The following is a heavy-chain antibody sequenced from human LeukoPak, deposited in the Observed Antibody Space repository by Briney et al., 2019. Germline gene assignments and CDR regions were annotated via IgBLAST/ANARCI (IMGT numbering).Heavy chain of an antibody. Sequence: PGGSLRLSCAASGFTFSDYYMSWIRQAPGKGLEWVSYISSSGSTIYYADSVKGRFTISRDNAKNSLYLQMNSLRAEDTALYYCAKDVWRGPFDAFDIWGQGTKVTVSS. CDR2: ISSSGSTI. V-gene: IGHV3-11*01. CDR1: GFTFSDYY. D-gene: IGHD3-3*01. J-gene: IGHJ3*02. CDR3: AKDVWRGPFDAFDI.